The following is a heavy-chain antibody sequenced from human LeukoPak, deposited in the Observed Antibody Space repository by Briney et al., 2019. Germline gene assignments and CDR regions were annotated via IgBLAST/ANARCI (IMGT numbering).Heavy chain of an antibody. Sequence: GGSLRLSCAASGFTFSSYWMSWVRQAPGKGLEWVANIKQDGSEKYYVDSVKGRFTISRVNAKNSLYLQMNSLRAEDTAVYYCARVSRDGYYYYYYMDVWGKGTTVTVSS. CDR2: IKQDGSEK. V-gene: IGHV3-7*01. J-gene: IGHJ6*03. CDR1: GFTFSSYW. CDR3: ARVSRDGYYYYYYMDV. D-gene: IGHD5-24*01.